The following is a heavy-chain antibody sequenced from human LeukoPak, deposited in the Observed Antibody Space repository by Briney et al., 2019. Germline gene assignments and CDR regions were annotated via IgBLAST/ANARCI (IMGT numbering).Heavy chain of an antibody. CDR2: IKQDGSEK. J-gene: IGHJ3*02. V-gene: IGHV3-7*01. Sequence: GGSLRLSCAASGFTFSSYWMTWVRQAPGKGLEWVASIKQDGSEKYYVDSVKGRFTISRDNAKNSLYLQMNSLRAEDTAVYYCARDPECSVGSGSRCQDAFDIWGQGTMVTVSS. CDR1: GFTFSSYW. D-gene: IGHD3-10*01. CDR3: ARDPECSVGSGSRCQDAFDI.